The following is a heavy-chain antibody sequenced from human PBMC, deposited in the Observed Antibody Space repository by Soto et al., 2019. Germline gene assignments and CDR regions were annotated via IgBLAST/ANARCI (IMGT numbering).Heavy chain of an antibody. CDR3: ARGGVSTRTFDY. Sequence: PGASLKLSCKGSGYNFAGYWIAWVRQVAGRGLELIGIIYPSDSDTRYRPSFQGQVNISADKSISSAYLQCSSLRASDTAMYYCARGGVSTRTFDYWGQGTPVTVSS. CDR2: IYPSDSDT. J-gene: IGHJ4*02. D-gene: IGHD3-3*01. CDR1: GYNFAGYW. V-gene: IGHV5-51*01.